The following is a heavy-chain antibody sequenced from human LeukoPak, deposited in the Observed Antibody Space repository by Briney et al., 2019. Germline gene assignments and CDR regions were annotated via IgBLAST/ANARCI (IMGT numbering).Heavy chain of an antibody. CDR1: GFTFSDHA. V-gene: IGHV3-30*02. D-gene: IGHD4-23*01. Sequence: PGGSLRLSCGTSGFTFSDHAMHWVRQAPGKGLEWLAFIQNDGFYKYYSESGKGRSIISRDNSKNTLFLQMNSLRPDDTALYYCARAVAGSAFDHWGQGTLVAVSS. CDR2: IQNDGFYK. J-gene: IGHJ4*02. CDR3: ARAVAGSAFDH.